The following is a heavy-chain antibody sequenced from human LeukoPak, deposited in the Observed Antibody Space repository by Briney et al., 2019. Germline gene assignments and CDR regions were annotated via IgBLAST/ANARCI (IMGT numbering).Heavy chain of an antibody. CDR2: IGGRGGST. Sequence: GGSLRLSCAASGFRFSDFTMTWVRQAPGKGPEWVSAIGGRGGSTYYADSPGGRFTISRDNSKDMVYLQMNSLKVEDTATYYCGKEGGAWGQGTKVTVSS. D-gene: IGHD3-16*01. CDR1: GFRFSDFT. J-gene: IGHJ5*02. V-gene: IGHV3-23*01. CDR3: GKEGGA.